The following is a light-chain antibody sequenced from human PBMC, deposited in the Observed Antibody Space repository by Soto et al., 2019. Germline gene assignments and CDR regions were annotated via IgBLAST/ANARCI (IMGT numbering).Light chain of an antibody. CDR1: QSISGW. CDR3: QQYNAMTWT. Sequence: DIQMTQSPSTLSASVGDRVTITCRASQSISGWLSWYQQKPGKAPKLLMYDASELESGVPSRFSGGGSGTEFTLTISRLQPDDFATYSCQQYNAMTWTFGQGTRVEI. CDR2: DAS. J-gene: IGKJ1*01. V-gene: IGKV1-5*01.